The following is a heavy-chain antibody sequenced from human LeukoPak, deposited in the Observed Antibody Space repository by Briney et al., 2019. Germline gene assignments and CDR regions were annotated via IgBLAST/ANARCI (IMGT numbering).Heavy chain of an antibody. Sequence: SETLSLTCTVPGGSISSYYWSWIRQPPGKGLEWIGYIYYSGSTNYNPSLKSRVTISVDTSKNQFSLKLSSVTAADTAVYYCARGYGSGSYYVYDWFDPWGQGTLVTVSS. CDR3: ARGYGSGSYYVYDWFDP. V-gene: IGHV4-59*01. D-gene: IGHD3-10*01. J-gene: IGHJ5*02. CDR2: IYYSGST. CDR1: GGSISSYY.